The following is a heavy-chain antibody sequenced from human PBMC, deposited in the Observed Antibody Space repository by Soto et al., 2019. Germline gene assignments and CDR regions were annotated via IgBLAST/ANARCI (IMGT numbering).Heavy chain of an antibody. D-gene: IGHD2-15*01. CDR1: GFTFSSYW. V-gene: IGHV3-7*01. Sequence: GGSLRLSCAASGFTFSSYWMSWVRQAPGKGLEWVANIKQDGSEKYYVDSVKGRFTISRDNAKNSLYLQMNSLRAEDTAVYYCARDGSRYCSGGSCYVVYYMDVWGKGTTVTVSS. J-gene: IGHJ6*03. CDR2: IKQDGSEK. CDR3: ARDGSRYCSGGSCYVVYYMDV.